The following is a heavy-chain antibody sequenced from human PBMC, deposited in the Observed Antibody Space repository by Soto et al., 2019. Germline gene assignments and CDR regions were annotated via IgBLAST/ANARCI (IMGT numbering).Heavy chain of an antibody. Sequence: QVQLVQSGAEVKKPGASVKVSCKASGYTFTSYGISWVRQAPGQGLEWMGWISAYNGNTNYAQKLQGRVTMTTDTSTSTADMELRSLRSDDTAVYYCARDRPGGGYDWDYFDYWGQGTLVTVSS. CDR1: GYTFTSYG. D-gene: IGHD5-12*01. V-gene: IGHV1-18*01. J-gene: IGHJ4*02. CDR2: ISAYNGNT. CDR3: ARDRPGGGYDWDYFDY.